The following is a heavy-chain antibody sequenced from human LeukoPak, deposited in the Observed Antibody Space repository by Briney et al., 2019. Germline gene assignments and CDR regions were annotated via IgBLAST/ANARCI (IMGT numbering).Heavy chain of an antibody. CDR1: GFTFSSYA. Sequence: GGSLRLSCAASGFTFSSYAMSWVRQAPGKGLEWVSAISGSGGSTYYADSVKGRFTISRDNSKNTLYLQMNGLRAEDTAVYYCAKDRMIVVVITLFDYWGQGTLVTVSS. V-gene: IGHV3-23*01. CDR2: ISGSGGST. D-gene: IGHD3-22*01. CDR3: AKDRMIVVVITLFDY. J-gene: IGHJ4*02.